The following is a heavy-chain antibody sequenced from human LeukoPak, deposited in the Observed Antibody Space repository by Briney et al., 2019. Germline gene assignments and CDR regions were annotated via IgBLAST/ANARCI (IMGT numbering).Heavy chain of an antibody. V-gene: IGHV4-30-2*01. J-gene: IGHJ5*02. CDR2: IYHSGST. CDR3: ARGAPWFDP. CDR1: GGSISSSSYY. Sequence: SETLSLTCTVSGGSISSSSYYWGWIRQPPGKGLEWIGYIYHSGSTYYNPSLKSRVTISVDRSKNQFSLKLSSVTAADTAVYYCARGAPWFDPWGQGTLVTVSS.